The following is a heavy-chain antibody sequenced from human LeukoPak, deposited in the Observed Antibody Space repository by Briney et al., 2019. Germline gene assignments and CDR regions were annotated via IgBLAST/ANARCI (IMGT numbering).Heavy chain of an antibody. CDR1: GYIFTSYG. Sequence: ASVKVSCKTSGYIFTSYGINWVRQAPGQGLEWMGWISGINGNTNLAQKMQGRVTLTTDSSTRTGYMELRSLRSDDTAVYYCARGTVGGKDYFYMDVWGKGTTVTVSS. D-gene: IGHD4-11*01. CDR3: ARGTVGGKDYFYMDV. V-gene: IGHV1-18*01. J-gene: IGHJ6*03. CDR2: ISGINGNT.